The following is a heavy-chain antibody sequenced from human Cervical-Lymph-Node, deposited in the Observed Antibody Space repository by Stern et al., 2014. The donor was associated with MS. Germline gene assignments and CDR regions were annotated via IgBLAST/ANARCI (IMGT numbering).Heavy chain of an antibody. CDR3: AISCGGSRSYHNYGMDV. CDR1: GYTFSGYD. Sequence: QVQLVQSGAEVRKPGASVKVSCRASGYTFSGYDIHWIRQAPRQGLEWMGWINPNSGGTNYAQKLRGRVTMTRDTSNSTAAMELNRLRSDETAVYYCAISCGGSRSYHNYGMDVWGQGTTVTVSS. V-gene: IGHV1-2*02. D-gene: IGHD1-26*01. J-gene: IGHJ6*02. CDR2: INPNSGGT.